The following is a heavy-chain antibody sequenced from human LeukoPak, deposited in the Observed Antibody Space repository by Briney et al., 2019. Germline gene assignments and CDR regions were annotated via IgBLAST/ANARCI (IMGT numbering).Heavy chain of an antibody. J-gene: IGHJ4*02. V-gene: IGHV4-39*01. CDR3: ARHSRSVDYGSGSYTWDY. CDR2: IYYSGST. CDR1: GGSNSRMIYY. D-gene: IGHD3-10*01. Sequence: PSETLSLTCTVSGGSNSRMIYYWGWIRQPPGKGLEWIGTIYYSGSTYYNVSLKSRVTISVDTSRNQFSLNLSSVTAADTAVYYCARHSRSVDYGSGSYTWDYWGQGTLVTVSS.